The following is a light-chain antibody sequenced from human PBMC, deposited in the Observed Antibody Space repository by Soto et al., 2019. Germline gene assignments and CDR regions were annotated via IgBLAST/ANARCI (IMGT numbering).Light chain of an antibody. CDR1: QSLSDNY. CDR3: AQYGSLPWT. CDR2: STS. J-gene: IGKJ1*01. V-gene: IGKV3-20*01. Sequence: EIVLTQSPGTLSLSPGERATLSCRASQSLSDNYLAWYQQKSDQAPRLLIYSTSSRAPGIPDRFSGSGSGTDFTLTISRLEPEDFAVYHCAQYGSLPWTFGQGTKLEI.